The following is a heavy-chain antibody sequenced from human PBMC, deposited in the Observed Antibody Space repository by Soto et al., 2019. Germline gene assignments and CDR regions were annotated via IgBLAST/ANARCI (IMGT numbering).Heavy chain of an antibody. CDR3: ARDPNPYYYDSSGSY. D-gene: IGHD3-22*01. CDR2: IYYSGST. CDR1: GCSISSYY. J-gene: IGHJ4*02. V-gene: IGHV4-59*12. Sequence: PSETLSLTCTASGCSISSYYWSWIRQPPGKGLEWIGYIYYSGSTNYNPSLKSRVTISVDTSKNQFSLKLSSVTAADTAVYYCARDPNPYYYDSSGSYWGQGTLVTVSS.